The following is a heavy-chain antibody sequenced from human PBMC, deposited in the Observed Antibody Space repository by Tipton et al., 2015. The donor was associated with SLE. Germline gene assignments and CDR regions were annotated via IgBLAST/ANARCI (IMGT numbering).Heavy chain of an antibody. J-gene: IGHJ6*02. Sequence: TLSLTCAVYGGSFSGNYWNWIRQPPGKGLEWIGEINHSGSAKYNPALKSRVTISVDTSKNQFSLKLSSVTAADTAVYYCARHYRNEWLFYGMDVWGQGTTVTVSS. CDR2: INHSGSA. CDR3: ARHYRNEWLFYGMDV. D-gene: IGHD3-3*01. V-gene: IGHV4-34*01. CDR1: GGSFSGNY.